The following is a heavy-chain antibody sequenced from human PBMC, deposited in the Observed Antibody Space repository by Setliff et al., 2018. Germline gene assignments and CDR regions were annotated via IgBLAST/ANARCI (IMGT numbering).Heavy chain of an antibody. CDR3: AGPRNGYIYDDFDI. D-gene: IGHD5-12*01. CDR1: GFTFSTYW. V-gene: IGHV3-7*01. Sequence: LRLSCVASGFTFSTYWMNWVRQAPGKGLEWVANIKQDGSEKHYVDSVKGRFTISRDNAKNSLYLQMNSLRAEDTAVYFCAGPRNGYIYDDFDIWGQGTMVTVSS. CDR2: IKQDGSEK. J-gene: IGHJ3*02.